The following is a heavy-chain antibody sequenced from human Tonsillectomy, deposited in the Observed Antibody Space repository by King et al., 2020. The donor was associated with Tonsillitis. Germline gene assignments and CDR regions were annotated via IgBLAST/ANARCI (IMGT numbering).Heavy chain of an antibody. J-gene: IGHJ6*02. CDR1: GFTFNDYA. Sequence: DVQLVESGGGLVQPGRSLRLSCEASGFTFNDYAMHWVRQAPGKGLEWVSGINWNSGSIGYADSVKGRFTISRDNGKNSLYLQMNSLRAEDTALYYCAKDTSSWSAYYYGMDVWGQGTTVTVSS. CDR2: INWNSGSI. V-gene: IGHV3-9*01. CDR3: AKDTSSWSAYYYGMDV. D-gene: IGHD6-13*01.